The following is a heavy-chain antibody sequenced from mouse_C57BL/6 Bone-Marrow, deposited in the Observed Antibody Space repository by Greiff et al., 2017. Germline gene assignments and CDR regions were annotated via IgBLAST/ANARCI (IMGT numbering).Heavy chain of an antibody. CDR3: TQTPLCYDLSWCFDV. V-gene: IGHV1-15*01. CDR1: GYTFTDYE. J-gene: IGHJ1*03. Sequence: VQLQQSGAELVRPGASVTLSRKASGYTFTDYEMHWVKQTPVHGLEWIGAIDPETGGTAYNQKFKGKAILTADKSSSTAYMELCSLTSVDSAVYYGTQTPLCYDLSWCFDVWGTGTTVTVSS. D-gene: IGHD2-4*01. CDR2: IDPETGGT.